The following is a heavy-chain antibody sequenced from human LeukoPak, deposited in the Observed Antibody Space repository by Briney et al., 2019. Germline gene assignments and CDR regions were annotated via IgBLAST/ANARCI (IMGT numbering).Heavy chain of an antibody. CDR3: AHLHGYSYGYSDY. CDR2: VYYSGST. V-gene: IGHV4-39*07. J-gene: IGHJ4*02. Sequence: TSETLSLTCTVSGGSISSSTYYWGWIRQPPGKGLEWIGSVYYSGSTYHNPSLKSRVTISVDTSRNQFSLKLSSVTAADTAVYYCAHLHGYSYGYSDYWGQGTLVTVSS. D-gene: IGHD5-18*01. CDR1: GGSISSSTYY.